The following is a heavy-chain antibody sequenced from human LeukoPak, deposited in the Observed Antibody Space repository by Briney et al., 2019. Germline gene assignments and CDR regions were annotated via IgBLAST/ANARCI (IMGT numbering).Heavy chain of an antibody. CDR3: ARWRYYDSSGHYYYFDY. CDR1: GFTFSGSW. Sequence: PGGSLRLSCAASGFTFSGSWMSWVRQAPGKGLEGVANMKQEGTEKYYVDSVKSRFTISRDNAKNALFLQMSSLRAEDTAVYYCARWRYYDSSGHYYYFDYWGQGTLVTVSS. V-gene: IGHV3-7*01. J-gene: IGHJ4*02. CDR2: MKQEGTEK. D-gene: IGHD3-22*01.